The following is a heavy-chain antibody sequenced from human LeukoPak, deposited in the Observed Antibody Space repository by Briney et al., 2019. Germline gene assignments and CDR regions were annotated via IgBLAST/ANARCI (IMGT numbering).Heavy chain of an antibody. CDR1: GFTFSSYL. J-gene: IGHJ3*02. Sequence: HGDPLRLSCAASGFTFSSYLMNYLRQAPGKGLKGLPNIKQDGSEKYYVDSVKGRFTISRDNAKNSLYLQMNSLRAEDTAVYYCAREDSGWSAGDAFDIWGQGTMVTVSS. CDR2: IKQDGSEK. CDR3: AREDSGWSAGDAFDI. V-gene: IGHV3-7*01. D-gene: IGHD6-19*01.